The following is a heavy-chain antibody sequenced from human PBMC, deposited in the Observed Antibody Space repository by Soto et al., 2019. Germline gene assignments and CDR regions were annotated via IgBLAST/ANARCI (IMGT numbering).Heavy chain of an antibody. CDR3: ARQGGNKFDY. D-gene: IGHD3-16*01. Sequence: QLQLQESGPGLVKPSETLSLSCTVSGDSVISDHYYWAWVRQPPGKGLEWIGNVNYRGNTYQNPSRKSRVTITVDTSSNQVSLKLTSVTAADTSVYYCARQGGNKFDYWGQGTLVTVSS. CDR2: VNYRGNT. CDR1: GDSVISDHYY. V-gene: IGHV4-39*01. J-gene: IGHJ4*02.